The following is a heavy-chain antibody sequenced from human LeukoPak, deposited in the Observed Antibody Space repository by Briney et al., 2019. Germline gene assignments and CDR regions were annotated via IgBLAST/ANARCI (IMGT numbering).Heavy chain of an antibody. J-gene: IGHJ4*02. CDR3: AKDPPVSDYYGGDFDY. V-gene: IGHV3-23*01. CDR1: GFTFSTYA. D-gene: IGHD4-23*01. CDR2: ISGSGGST. Sequence: GGSLRLSCAASGFTFSTYAMNWVRQAPGRGLEWVSAISGSGGSTYYADSVKGRFTISRDNSKNTLYLQMNSLRADDTAVYYCAKDPPVSDYYGGDFDYWGQGTLVSVSS.